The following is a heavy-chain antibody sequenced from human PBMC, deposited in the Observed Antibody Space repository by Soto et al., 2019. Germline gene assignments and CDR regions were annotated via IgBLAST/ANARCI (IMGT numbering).Heavy chain of an antibody. CDR2: ISYDGSNK. D-gene: IGHD4-4*01. Sequence: GGSLRLSCAASGFTFSSYGMHWVRQAPGKGLEWVAVISYDGSNKYYADSGKGRFTIYRDNSNNTLYLQMNGLSGEDTAVYYSAKSEVTTNLHRNYYYCGMDDWGQGTTVTVSS. V-gene: IGHV3-30*18. J-gene: IGHJ6*02. CDR3: AKSEVTTNLHRNYYYCGMDD. CDR1: GFTFSSYG.